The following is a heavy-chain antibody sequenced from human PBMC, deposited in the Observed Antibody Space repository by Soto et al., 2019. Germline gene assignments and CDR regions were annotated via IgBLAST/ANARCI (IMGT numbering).Heavy chain of an antibody. J-gene: IGHJ6*02. V-gene: IGHV4-39*02. Sequence: QLQLEESGPGLVNPSETLSLSCTVSGGSIRSNDHYWVWIRRPPGKGLEWIGTMFNGGGYSGSTYQSPSLKSRVTISLDTSKNQFSLKLSSVNAADTAVYYCARGIVPDSRLWDGMDVWGQGTAVTVSS. CDR1: GGSIRSNDHY. D-gene: IGHD1-26*01. CDR2: MFNGGGYSGST. CDR3: ARGIVPDSRLWDGMDV.